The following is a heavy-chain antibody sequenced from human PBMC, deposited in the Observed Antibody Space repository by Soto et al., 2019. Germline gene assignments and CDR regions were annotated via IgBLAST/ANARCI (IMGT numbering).Heavy chain of an antibody. CDR2: ISAYNGNT. CDR3: ARDLSGPYSSSWYGLLRYFDY. CDR1: GYTFTGYY. D-gene: IGHD6-13*01. V-gene: IGHV1-18*04. Sequence: GASVKVSCKASGYTFTGYYMHWVRQAPGQGLEWMGWISAYNGNTNYAQKLQGRVTMTTDTSTSTAYMELRSLRSDDTAVYYCARDLSGPYSSSWYGLLRYFDYWGQGTLVTVSS. J-gene: IGHJ4*02.